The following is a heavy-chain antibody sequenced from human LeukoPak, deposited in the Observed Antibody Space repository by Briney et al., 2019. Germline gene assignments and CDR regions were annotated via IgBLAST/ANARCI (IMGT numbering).Heavy chain of an antibody. CDR2: ISSSGSTI. CDR3: ARELWFGGRTMFDP. CDR1: GFTFSSYE. Sequence: GGSLRLSCAASGFTFSSYEMNWVRQAPGKGLEWVSYISSSGSTIYYADSVKGRFTISRDNAMNSLYLQMNSLRAEDTAVYYCARELWFGGRTMFDPWGQGTLVTVSS. D-gene: IGHD3-10*01. J-gene: IGHJ5*02. V-gene: IGHV3-48*03.